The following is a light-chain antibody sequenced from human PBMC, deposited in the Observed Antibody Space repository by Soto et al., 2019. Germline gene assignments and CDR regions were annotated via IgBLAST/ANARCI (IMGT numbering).Light chain of an antibody. CDR2: AAS. V-gene: IGKV1-39*01. CDR3: QESYSTPPMYT. Sequence: DIQMTQSPSSLSASVGDRVTITCRASQSITNYLNWYQQKPGKAPKLLIYAASNLQSGVPSRFSGSGSGTYLTLTISSLQPEDFATYYCQESYSTPPMYTFGQGTELEIK. CDR1: QSITNY. J-gene: IGKJ2*01.